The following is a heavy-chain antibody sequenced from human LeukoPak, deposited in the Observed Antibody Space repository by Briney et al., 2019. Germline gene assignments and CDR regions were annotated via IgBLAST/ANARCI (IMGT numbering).Heavy chain of an antibody. J-gene: IGHJ4*02. D-gene: IGHD3-10*01. CDR1: GFTFSSYW. CDR3: ARDLTVRGVRLYYFDY. V-gene: IGHV3-7*01. Sequence: GGSLRLSCAASGFTFSSYWMSWVRQAPGKGLEGVANIKQDGSEKYYVDSVKGRFTISRDNAKNSLYLQMNSLRAEDTAVYYCARDLTVRGVRLYYFDYWGQGTLVTVSS. CDR2: IKQDGSEK.